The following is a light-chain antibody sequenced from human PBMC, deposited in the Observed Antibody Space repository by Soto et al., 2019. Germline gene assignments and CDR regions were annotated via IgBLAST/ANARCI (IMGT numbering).Light chain of an antibody. Sequence: QLVLTQPASVSGSPGQSITVSCTGTSSDIGGYDLVSWYQQHPGKAPQLMIYEGSKRPSGVSNRFSGSKSGNTASLTISGLQTEDEADYYCCSFAGSNTFVFGGGTKLTVL. J-gene: IGLJ2*01. CDR2: EGS. CDR3: CSFAGSNTFV. V-gene: IGLV2-23*03. CDR1: SSDIGGYDL.